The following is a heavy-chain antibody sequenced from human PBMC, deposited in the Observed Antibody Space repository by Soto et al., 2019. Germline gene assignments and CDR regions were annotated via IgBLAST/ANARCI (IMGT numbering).Heavy chain of an antibody. D-gene: IGHD1-26*01. J-gene: IGHJ6*02. CDR2: IDWDDDK. V-gene: IGHV2-70*01. Sequence: GPTLVNPTQTLTLTCTFSGFSLSTSGMCVSWIRQPPGKALEWLALIDWDDDKYYSTSLKTRLTISKDTSKNQVVLTMTNMEPVDTATYYCARSIVGATTYYYYGMDVWGQGTTVTVS. CDR3: ARSIVGATTYYYYGMDV. CDR1: GFSLSTSGMC.